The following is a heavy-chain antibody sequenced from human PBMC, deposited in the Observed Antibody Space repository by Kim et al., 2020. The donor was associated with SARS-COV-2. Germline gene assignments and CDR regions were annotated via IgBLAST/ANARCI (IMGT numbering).Heavy chain of an antibody. Sequence: SETLSLTCTVSGGSISSYYWSWIRQPPGKGLEWIGYIYYSGSTNYNPSLKSRVTISVDTSKNQFSLKLSSVTAADTAVYCCAREVALVRATRDDAFDIWGQGTMDTVSS. CDR3: AREVALVRATRDDAFDI. CDR2: IYYSGST. D-gene: IGHD1-26*01. CDR1: GGSISSYY. V-gene: IGHV4-59*01. J-gene: IGHJ3*02.